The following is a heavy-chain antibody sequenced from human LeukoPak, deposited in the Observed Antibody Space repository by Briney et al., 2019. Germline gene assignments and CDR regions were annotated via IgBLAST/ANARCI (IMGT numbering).Heavy chain of an antibody. CDR2: INYSGST. CDR3: AGGATNYYMDV. V-gene: IGHV4-34*01. Sequence: SETLSLTCAVSGGSFSGYYWSWIRQPPGKGLEWIGYINYSGSTNYNPSLKSRVTISVDTSKNQFSLKLSSVTAADTAVYYCAGGATNYYMDVWGKGTPVTVSS. J-gene: IGHJ6*03. CDR1: GGSFSGYY.